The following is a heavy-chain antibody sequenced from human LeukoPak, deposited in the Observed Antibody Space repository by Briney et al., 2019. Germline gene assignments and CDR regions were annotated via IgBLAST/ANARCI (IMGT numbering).Heavy chain of an antibody. V-gene: IGHV3-74*01. J-gene: IGHJ1*01. CDR3: ARAPSESGGYYPEYFRH. CDR1: GFTFSSYW. D-gene: IGHD3-22*01. Sequence: SGGSLRLSCAASGFTFSSYWMHWVRQAPGKGLVWVSRIKSDGSTNYADSVKGRFTISRDNAKNTVSLQMNSLRAEDTGVYYCARAPSESGGYYPEYFRHWGQGTLVTVSS. CDR2: IKSDGST.